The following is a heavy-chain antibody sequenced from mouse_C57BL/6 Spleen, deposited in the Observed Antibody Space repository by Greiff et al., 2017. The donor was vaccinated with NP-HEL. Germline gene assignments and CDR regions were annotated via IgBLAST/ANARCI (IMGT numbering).Heavy chain of an antibody. D-gene: IGHD2-1*01. CDR2: IDPSDSYT. Sequence: VQLQQPGAELVMPGASVKLSCKASGYTFTSYWMHWVKQRPGQGLEWIGEIDPSDSYTNYNQKFKGQSTLTVDKSSSTAYMQLSSLTSEVSAVYYCARDGNYGAWTFYAMDYWGQGTSVTVSS. CDR3: ARDGNYGAWTFYAMDY. J-gene: IGHJ4*01. V-gene: IGHV1-69*01. CDR1: GYTFTSYW.